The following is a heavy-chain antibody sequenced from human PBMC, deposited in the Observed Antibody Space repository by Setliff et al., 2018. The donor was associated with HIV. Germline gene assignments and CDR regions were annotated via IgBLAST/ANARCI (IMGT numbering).Heavy chain of an antibody. CDR1: GYRFSDNW. D-gene: IGHD1-7*01. J-gene: IGHJ5*01. Sequence: GESLKISCKGSGYRFSDNWIGWVRQMPGKGLEWMGIIYPGDSDTRYSPSFQGQVTISADKSINTAYLQWRSLRASDTAMYYCAKHGFERNSQYNWFDSWGQGTLVTVS. V-gene: IGHV5-51*01. CDR3: AKHGFERNSQYNWFDS. CDR2: IYPGDSDT.